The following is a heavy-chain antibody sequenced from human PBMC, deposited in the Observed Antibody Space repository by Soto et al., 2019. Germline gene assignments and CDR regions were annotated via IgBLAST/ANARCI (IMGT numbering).Heavy chain of an antibody. CDR2: ISAYNGNT. J-gene: IGHJ4*02. CDR1: GYTSTSYG. CDR3: ARGYYDILTGYPQGPPHFDY. V-gene: IGHV1-18*01. D-gene: IGHD3-9*01. Sequence: VASVKVSCKASGYTSTSYGISWVRQAPGQGLEWMGWISAYNGNTNYAQKLQGRVTMTTDTSTSTAYMELRSLRSDDTAVYYCARGYYDILTGYPQGPPHFDYWGQGTLVTVSS.